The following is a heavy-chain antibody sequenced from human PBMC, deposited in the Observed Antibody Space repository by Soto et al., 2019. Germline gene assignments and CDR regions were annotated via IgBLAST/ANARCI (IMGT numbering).Heavy chain of an antibody. J-gene: IGHJ3*02. V-gene: IGHV3-7*01. Sequence: GGSLRLSCVASGFTFSSYWMSWVRQAPGKGLEWVANIKPDGSEKFYVDSVKGRFTMSRDNAKNSLYLQMNSLRAEDTAVYYCARDRRFLLWFGEPGPFDVFDIWGKGTMVTVSS. CDR2: IKPDGSEK. CDR1: GFTFSSYW. CDR3: ARDRRFLLWFGEPGPFDVFDI. D-gene: IGHD3-10*01.